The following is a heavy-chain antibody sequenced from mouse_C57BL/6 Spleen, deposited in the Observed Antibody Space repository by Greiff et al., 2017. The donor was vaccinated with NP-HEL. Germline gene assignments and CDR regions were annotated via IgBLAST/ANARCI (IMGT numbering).Heavy chain of an antibody. V-gene: IGHV1-55*01. Sequence: VQLQQPGAELVKPGASVKMSCKASGYTFTSYWITWVKQRPGQGLEWIGDIYPGSGSTNYNEKFKSKATLTVDTSSSTAYMQLSSLTSEDSAVYYCARYDYDGGTFDYWGQGTTLTVSS. D-gene: IGHD2-4*01. CDR1: GYTFTSYW. CDR3: ARYDYDGGTFDY. CDR2: IYPGSGST. J-gene: IGHJ2*01.